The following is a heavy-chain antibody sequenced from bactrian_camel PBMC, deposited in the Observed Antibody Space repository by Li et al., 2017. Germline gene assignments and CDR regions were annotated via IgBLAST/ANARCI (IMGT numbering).Heavy chain of an antibody. CDR3: AADSFNLQLARHYKY. CDR1: GYSYAPYC. Sequence: QLVESGGGSVQAGGSLRLSCVASGYSYAPYCMGWFRQAPGKEREGVAAIDRNGYPTYTYAVKDRFTISKDNVKNTLYLEMNNLELEDTAMYFCAADSFNLQLARHYKYWGQGTQVTVS. D-gene: IGHD2*01. CDR2: IDRNGYP. J-gene: IGHJ4*01. V-gene: IGHV3S55*01.